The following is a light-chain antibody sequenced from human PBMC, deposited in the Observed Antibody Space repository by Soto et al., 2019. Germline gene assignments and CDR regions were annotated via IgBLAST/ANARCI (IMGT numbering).Light chain of an antibody. CDR2: AAS. CDR3: QQYRTLPRT. V-gene: IGKV3-20*01. CDR1: QSLYNTF. Sequence: EILLTQSPGTLSLSPGERATLSCRASQSLYNTFLAWYQQKPGQAPRLLIYAASSRATGIPDRFSGSGSGSGSGTDFTLTISRLAPEDFDVYYCQQYRTLPRTFGQGTKVDIK. J-gene: IGKJ1*01.